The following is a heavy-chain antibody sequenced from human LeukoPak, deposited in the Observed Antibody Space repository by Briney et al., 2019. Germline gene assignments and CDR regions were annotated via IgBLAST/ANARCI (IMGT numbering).Heavy chain of an antibody. CDR1: GFTFSSYA. CDR2: IFGSGGSA. Sequence: PGGSLRLSCAASGFTFSSYAMSWVRQAPGKGLEWVSGIFGSGGSAHYADSVKGWFTISRDNSKNTVYLQMDSLRVEDTAVYYCGKTTTGYSSGRYPGWPVDYWGQGTLVTVSS. V-gene: IGHV3-23*01. CDR3: GKTTTGYSSGRYPGWPVDY. J-gene: IGHJ4*02. D-gene: IGHD6-19*01.